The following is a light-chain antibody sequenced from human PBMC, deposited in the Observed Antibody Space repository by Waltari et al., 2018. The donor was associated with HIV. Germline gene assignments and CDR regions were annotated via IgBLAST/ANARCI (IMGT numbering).Light chain of an antibody. J-gene: IGKJ4*01. CDR1: QAISNY. Sequence: DIQMTQSPSSLSASVGDRVTITCQASQAISNYLNWYQQKPGKAPKLLVYGASNLETGVPSRFSGSGSGTDFTFTINSLQPEDIATYYCQQYDNLPSFGGGTKVEI. CDR3: QQYDNLPS. V-gene: IGKV1-33*01. CDR2: GAS.